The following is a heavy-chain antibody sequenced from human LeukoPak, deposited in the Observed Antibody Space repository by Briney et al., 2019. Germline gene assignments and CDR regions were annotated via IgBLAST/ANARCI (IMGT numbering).Heavy chain of an antibody. D-gene: IGHD6-19*01. V-gene: IGHV3-7*03. Sequence: GGSLRLSCAASGFPFSNYWMNWVRQAPGNALEWVAYIRKDGGETYYVDSVRGRFTISRDNAKNSLYLQMNSLRAEDTAVYYCARHTSGQPFDYWGQGTLVTVSS. CDR2: IRKDGGET. J-gene: IGHJ4*02. CDR3: ARHTSGQPFDY. CDR1: GFPFSNYW.